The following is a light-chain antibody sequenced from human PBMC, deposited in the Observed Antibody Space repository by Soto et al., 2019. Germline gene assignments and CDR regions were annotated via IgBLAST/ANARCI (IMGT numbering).Light chain of an antibody. CDR3: QHYKSYSAWT. CDR2: KAS. V-gene: IGKV1-5*03. J-gene: IGKJ1*01. Sequence: DIQMTQSPPTLSASVGDRVTITCRASQNINSWLAWYQQKPGKAPKLLIYKASTLQSGVPLRFSGSGSGTEFTLTISTLQPDDFATYYCQHYKSYSAWTFGQGTKVEIK. CDR1: QNINSW.